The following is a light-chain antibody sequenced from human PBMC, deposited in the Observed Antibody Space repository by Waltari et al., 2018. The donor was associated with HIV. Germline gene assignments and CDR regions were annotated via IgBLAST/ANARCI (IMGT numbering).Light chain of an antibody. CDR2: EAS. J-gene: IGKJ2*01. Sequence: DVQMTQSPSTLSASVGDRVTITCRASENVRRWLAWYQQKPGRAPKLLIQEASTLENGVPSRFSGGGSGTEYTPTISDLQPEDIATYYCQQYNSNPSFGQGTKLDIK. CDR1: ENVRRW. CDR3: QQYNSNPS. V-gene: IGKV1-5*03.